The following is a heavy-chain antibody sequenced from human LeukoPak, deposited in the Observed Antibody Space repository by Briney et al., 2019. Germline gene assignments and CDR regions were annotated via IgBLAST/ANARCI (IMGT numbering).Heavy chain of an antibody. J-gene: IGHJ4*02. CDR1: GFTFSSYG. CDR3: AKDQLYYGGPPGY. CDR2: ISYDGSNK. Sequence: PGRSLRLSCAASGFTFSSYGMHWVRQAPGKGLEWVAVISYDGSNKYYADSMKGRFTISRDNSKNTLYLQMNSLRAEDTAVYYCAKDQLYYGGPPGYWGQGTLVTVSS. V-gene: IGHV3-30*18. D-gene: IGHD3-3*01.